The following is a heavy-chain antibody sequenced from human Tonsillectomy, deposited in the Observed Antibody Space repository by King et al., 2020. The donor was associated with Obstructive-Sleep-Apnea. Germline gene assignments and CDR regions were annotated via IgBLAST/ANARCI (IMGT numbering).Heavy chain of an antibody. V-gene: IGHV4-59*01. Sequence: QLQESGPGLVKPSETLSLTCTVSGGSISTFYWNWIRQPPGKGLEWIGYIYYTGSTNYHPSLKSRVTISVDTSKNQFSLELTSVTAADTAVYYCARAPYGSGIIDWFDPWGQGTLVTVSS. CDR2: IYYTGST. CDR1: GGSISTFY. D-gene: IGHD3-10*01. J-gene: IGHJ5*02. CDR3: ARAPYGSGIIDWFDP.